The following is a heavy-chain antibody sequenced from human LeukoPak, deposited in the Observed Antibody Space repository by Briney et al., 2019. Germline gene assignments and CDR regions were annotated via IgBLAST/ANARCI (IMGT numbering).Heavy chain of an antibody. J-gene: IGHJ4*02. V-gene: IGHV1-46*01. CDR3: ARDGKLKRGYSYGSFDY. CDR1: GYTFTSCY. D-gene: IGHD5-18*01. Sequence: GASVKVSCKASGYTFTSCYMHWVRQAPEQGLEWMGIINPSGGSTSYAPKFQGRVTMTRDTSTSTVYMELSSLRSEDTAVYYCARDGKLKRGYSYGSFDYWGQGTLVTVSS. CDR2: INPSGGST.